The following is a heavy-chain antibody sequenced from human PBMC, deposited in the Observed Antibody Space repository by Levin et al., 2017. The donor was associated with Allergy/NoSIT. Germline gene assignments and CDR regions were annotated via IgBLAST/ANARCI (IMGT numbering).Heavy chain of an antibody. J-gene: IGHJ6*02. Sequence: TSQTLSLTCTVSGGSISSSSYYWGWIRQPPGKGLEWIGSMSYSGSTYYNPSLNSRVTISVDTSKNQFSLNLRFVTAADTAVYYCAQLVHYYYGMDVWGQGTTVTVSS. V-gene: IGHV4-39*01. D-gene: IGHD6-13*01. CDR1: GGSISSSSYY. CDR2: MSYSGST. CDR3: AQLVHYYYGMDV.